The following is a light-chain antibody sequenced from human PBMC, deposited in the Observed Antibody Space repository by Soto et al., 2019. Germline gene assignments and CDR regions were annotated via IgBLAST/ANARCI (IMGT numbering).Light chain of an antibody. Sequence: NFMLTQPHSVSESPGKTVTLSCTRSSGSIASNHVQWYQQRPGSAPTTLIYKNNQRPSGVPDRFSGSIDSSSNSASLTISGLTTEDEADYYCQSYDDNSVVFGGGTKLTVL. CDR1: SGSIASNH. V-gene: IGLV6-57*04. CDR3: QSYDDNSVV. CDR2: KNN. J-gene: IGLJ2*01.